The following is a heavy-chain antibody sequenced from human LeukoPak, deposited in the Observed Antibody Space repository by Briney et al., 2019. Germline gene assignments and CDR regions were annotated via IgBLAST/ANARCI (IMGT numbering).Heavy chain of an antibody. D-gene: IGHD3-16*01. J-gene: IGHJ3*02. V-gene: IGHV1-46*01. Sequence: GASVKVSCKASGGTFSSYAISWVRQAPGQGLEWMGIINPSGGSTSYAQKFQGRVTMTRDTSTSTVYMELSSLRSEDTAVYYCARDLGRDDIWGQGTMVTVSS. CDR2: INPSGGST. CDR3: ARDLGRDDI. CDR1: GGTFSSYA.